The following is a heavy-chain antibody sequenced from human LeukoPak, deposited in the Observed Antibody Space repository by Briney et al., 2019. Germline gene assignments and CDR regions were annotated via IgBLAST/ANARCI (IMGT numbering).Heavy chain of an antibody. Sequence: PSETLSLTCTVSGGSISSGDYYWTWIRQPPGKGLEWIAYIYYTGSTYYNPSLKNRVTISVDTSKNQFSLKMTSLTAADTAVYYCARDNYDSSGYYEHALDLWGQGTMVTVSS. CDR2: IYYTGST. J-gene: IGHJ3*01. V-gene: IGHV4-30-4*01. CDR1: GGSISSGDYY. CDR3: ARDNYDSSGYYEHALDL. D-gene: IGHD3-22*01.